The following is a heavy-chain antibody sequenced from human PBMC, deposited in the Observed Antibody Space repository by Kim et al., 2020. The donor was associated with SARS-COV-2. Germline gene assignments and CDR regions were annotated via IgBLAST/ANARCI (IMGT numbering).Heavy chain of an antibody. CDR2: IRSKAYGGTT. J-gene: IGHJ6*02. Sequence: GGSLRLSCTASGFTFGDYAMSWVRQAPGKGLEWVGFIRSKAYGGTTEYAASVKGRFTISRDDSKSIAYLQMNSLETEDTAVYYCTRVVVVTADYYYYGMDVCGPRATVTVSS. D-gene: IGHD2-21*02. V-gene: IGHV3-49*04. CDR1: GFTFGDYA. CDR3: TRVVVVTADYYYYGMDV.